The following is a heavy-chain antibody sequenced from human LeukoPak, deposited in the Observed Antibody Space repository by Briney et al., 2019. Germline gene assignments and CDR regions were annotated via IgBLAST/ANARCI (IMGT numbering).Heavy chain of an antibody. J-gene: IGHJ4*02. D-gene: IGHD1-26*01. Sequence: PGGSLRLSCAASGFTFSSYWMSWVRQAPGGGLEWVSRINGDESSTNYADSVKGRFTISRDNAKDTLYLHMNSLTAEDTAVYYCARGAKWAYYFDYWGQGTLVTVSS. CDR2: INGDESST. CDR3: ARGAKWAYYFDY. V-gene: IGHV3-74*01. CDR1: GFTFSSYW.